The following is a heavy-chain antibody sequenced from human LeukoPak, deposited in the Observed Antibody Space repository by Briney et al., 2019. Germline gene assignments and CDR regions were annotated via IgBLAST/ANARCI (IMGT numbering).Heavy chain of an antibody. CDR1: GGSISSYY. CDR3: ARDPIILSITIFGVGPGYGMDV. V-gene: IGHV4-59*01. J-gene: IGHJ6*02. D-gene: IGHD3-3*01. CDR2: IYYSGST. Sequence: SETLSLTCTVSGGSISSYYWSWIRQPPGKGLEWIGYIYYSGSTNYNPSLKSRVTISVDTSKNQFSLKLSSVTAADTAVYYCARDPIILSITIFGVGPGYGMDVWGQGTTATVSS.